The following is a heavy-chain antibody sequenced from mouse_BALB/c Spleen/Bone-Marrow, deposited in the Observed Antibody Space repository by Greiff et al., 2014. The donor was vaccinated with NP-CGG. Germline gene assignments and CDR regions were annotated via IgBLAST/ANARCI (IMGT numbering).Heavy chain of an antibody. CDR2: IHPSDSET. CDR1: GYSFTTYW. CDR3: AREKVYYGISWFAY. J-gene: IGHJ3*01. Sequence: VKLQESGTEVVRPGASVKLSRRASGYSFTTYWMNWVKQRPGQGLEWIGMIHPSDSETRLNQKFKDKATLTVDKSSSTAYMQLNSPTSEDSAVYYCAREKVYYGISWFAYWGQGTLVTVSA. V-gene: IGHV1-61*01. D-gene: IGHD2-1*01.